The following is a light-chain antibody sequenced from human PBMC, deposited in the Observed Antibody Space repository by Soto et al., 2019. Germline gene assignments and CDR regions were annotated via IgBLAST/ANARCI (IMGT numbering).Light chain of an antibody. CDR2: AGS. CDR1: QSLLHSNGYNY. CDR3: MQALQAPFT. V-gene: IGKV2-28*01. Sequence: EIVMTQSPLSLPVTPGEPASISCKSSQSLLHSNGYNYLDWYLQKPGQSPQLLIYAGSNRASGVPDRFSGSGSGTDFTLEISRVESEDVAVYYCMQALQAPFTFGPGTKVDIK. J-gene: IGKJ3*01.